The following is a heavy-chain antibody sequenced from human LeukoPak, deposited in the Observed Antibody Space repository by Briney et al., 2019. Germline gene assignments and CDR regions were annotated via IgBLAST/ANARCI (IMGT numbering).Heavy chain of an antibody. V-gene: IGHV3-15*01. J-gene: IGHJ4*02. CDR1: GFSLSDAW. D-gene: IGHD2-15*01. Sequence: PGRSLRLSCAASGFSLSDAWMSWVRQAPGKRLECVGRMKPRGTTEDGEPMNDRFIVSRDDSKNTLYLQMNSLKAEDTGLYYCSQLSRGYWGQGTQVTVSS. CDR3: SQLSRGY. CDR2: MKPRGTT.